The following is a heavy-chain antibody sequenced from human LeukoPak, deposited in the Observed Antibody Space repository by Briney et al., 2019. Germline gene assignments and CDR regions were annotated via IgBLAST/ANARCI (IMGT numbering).Heavy chain of an antibody. CDR1: DGSITNYY. D-gene: IGHD4-17*01. CDR2: SHYSKTT. V-gene: IGHV4-59*08. CDR3: ARHAGSHYGDFFDY. J-gene: IGHJ4*02. Sequence: SETLSLTCTVSDGSITNYYWSWIRQPPGKGLEWIAYSHYSKTTTYHPSLRSRATVSVDASKNQFSLKLSSVTAADTAVYYCARHAGSHYGDFFDYWGQGTLVTVSS.